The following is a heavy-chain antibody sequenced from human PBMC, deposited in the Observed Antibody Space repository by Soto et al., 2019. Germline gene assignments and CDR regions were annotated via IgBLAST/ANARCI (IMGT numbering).Heavy chain of an antibody. J-gene: IGHJ4*02. CDR3: AKVYRDTAMVLDY. CDR2: ISYDGSNK. V-gene: IGHV3-30*18. Sequence: QVQLVESGGGVVQPGRSLRLSCAASGFTFSSYGMHWVRQAPGEGLEWVAVISYDGSNKYYADSVKGRFTISRDNSKNTLYLQMNSLRAEDTAVYYCAKVYRDTAMVLDYWGQGTLVTVSS. CDR1: GFTFSSYG. D-gene: IGHD5-18*01.